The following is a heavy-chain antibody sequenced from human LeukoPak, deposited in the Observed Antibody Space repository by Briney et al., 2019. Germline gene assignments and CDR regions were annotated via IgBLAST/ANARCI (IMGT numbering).Heavy chain of an antibody. CDR1: GFTFSSYS. CDR2: ISGSSSHI. D-gene: IGHD4-17*01. Sequence: SGGSLRLSCAASGFTFSSYSMNWVRQAPGKGLEWVSSISGSSSHIYYADSVKGRFTISRDNAKNSLYLQMNSLRAEDTALYYCARDQYGDYVSGCDYWGQGTLVTVSS. CDR3: ARDQYGDYVSGCDY. V-gene: IGHV3-21*04. J-gene: IGHJ4*02.